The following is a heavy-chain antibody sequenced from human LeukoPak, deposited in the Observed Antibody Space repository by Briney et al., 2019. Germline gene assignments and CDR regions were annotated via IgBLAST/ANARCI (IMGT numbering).Heavy chain of an antibody. CDR2: IIPIIGIA. CDR1: GGTVSSSA. D-gene: IGHD4-11*01. V-gene: IGHV1-69*04. Sequence: SVRVSCNAAGGTVSSSAISWLSQAPGQRREWLGRIIPIIGIANYAQKLQGRVTITADKSTSTAYMELSSLRSEDTAVYYCARAALSDYIAWFDPWGQGTLVTVSS. J-gene: IGHJ5*02. CDR3: ARAALSDYIAWFDP.